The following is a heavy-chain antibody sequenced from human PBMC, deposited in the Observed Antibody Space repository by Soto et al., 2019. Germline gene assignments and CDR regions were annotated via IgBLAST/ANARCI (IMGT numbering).Heavy chain of an antibody. D-gene: IGHD1-26*01. Sequence: PSETLSLTCTVSGGSISSYYWSWIRQPPGKGLEWIGYIYYSGSTNYNPSLKSRVTISVDTSKNQFSLKLSSVTAADTAVYYCARASIQKSTGGYDYYGMDVWGQGTTVTVSS. V-gene: IGHV4-59*01. CDR1: GGSISSYY. CDR2: IYYSGST. CDR3: ARASIQKSTGGYDYYGMDV. J-gene: IGHJ6*02.